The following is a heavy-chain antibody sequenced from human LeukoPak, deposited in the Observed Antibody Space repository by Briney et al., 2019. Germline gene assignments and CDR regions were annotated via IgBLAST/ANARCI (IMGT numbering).Heavy chain of an antibody. Sequence: ASVKVSCKASGYTFTSYGISWVRQAPGQGLEWMGWISAYNGNTNYAQKLQGRVTMTTDTSTSTAYMELRSLRSDDTAVYYCARDPAPHYYDSRNGFGYWGQGTLVTVSS. V-gene: IGHV1-18*01. CDR2: ISAYNGNT. CDR3: ARDPAPHYYDSRNGFGY. J-gene: IGHJ4*02. CDR1: GYTFTSYG. D-gene: IGHD3-22*01.